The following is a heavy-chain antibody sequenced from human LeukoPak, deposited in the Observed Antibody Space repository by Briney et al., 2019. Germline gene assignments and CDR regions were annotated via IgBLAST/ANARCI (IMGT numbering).Heavy chain of an antibody. CDR1: GGSFSGYY. CDR3: ARAGYSSSWYFDY. CDR2: INRSGST. Sequence: SETLSLTCAVYGGSFSGYYWNWIRQPPGKGLEWIGEINRSGSTNYNPSLKSRVTISVDTSKNQFSLKLSSVTAADTAVYYCARAGYSSSWYFDYWGQGTLVTVSS. D-gene: IGHD6-13*01. J-gene: IGHJ4*02. V-gene: IGHV4-34*01.